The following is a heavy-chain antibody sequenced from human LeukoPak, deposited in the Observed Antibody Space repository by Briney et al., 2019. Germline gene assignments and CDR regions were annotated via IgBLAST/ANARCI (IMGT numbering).Heavy chain of an antibody. Sequence: SETLSLTCTVSGGSISSYYWSWIRQPPGKGLEWIGYIYYSGSTNYNPSLKSRVTISVDTSKNQFSLKLSSVTAADTAVYYCARENYDSYGYYYYFDYWGQGTLVTVSS. J-gene: IGHJ4*02. V-gene: IGHV4-59*12. D-gene: IGHD3-22*01. CDR3: ARENYDSYGYYYYFDY. CDR1: GGSISSYY. CDR2: IYYSGST.